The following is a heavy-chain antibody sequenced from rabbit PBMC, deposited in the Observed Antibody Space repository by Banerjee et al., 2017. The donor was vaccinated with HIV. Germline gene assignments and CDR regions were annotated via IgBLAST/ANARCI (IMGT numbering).Heavy chain of an antibody. CDR3: AIYCANNGYYFNL. J-gene: IGHJ4*01. V-gene: IGHV1S43*01. CDR1: GIDFSRGYD. CDR2: IDSGTGNT. D-gene: IGHD1-1*01. Sequence: QQQLEESGGGLVKPGGTLTLTCKASGIDFSRGYDMCWVRQAPGKGLELIACIDSGTGNTEYAKGRFTITRSTSLNTVTLQMTSLTAADTATYFCAIYCANNGYYFNLWGQGTLVTVS.